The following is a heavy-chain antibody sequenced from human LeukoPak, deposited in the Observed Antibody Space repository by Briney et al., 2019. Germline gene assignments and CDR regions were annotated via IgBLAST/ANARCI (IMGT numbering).Heavy chain of an antibody. V-gene: IGHV3-74*01. CDR1: GFSFSSYW. CDR2: INSGGSST. CDR3: ARDDPGIGIDY. J-gene: IGHJ4*02. Sequence: GGSLRLSCAASGFSFSSYWMHWVRQAPGKGLVWVSHINSGGSSTTYADSVKGRFTISRDNAKSTLYLQMNSLRAEDTAVYYCARDDPGIGIDYWGQGTLVTVSS. D-gene: IGHD1-26*01.